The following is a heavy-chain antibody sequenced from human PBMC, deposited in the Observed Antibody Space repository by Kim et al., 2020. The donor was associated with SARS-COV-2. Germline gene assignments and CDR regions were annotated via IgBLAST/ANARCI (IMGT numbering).Heavy chain of an antibody. Sequence: YADSVKGRFTISRDNSKNTLYLQMNSLRAEDTAVYYCAKDLFGEDTAFDYWGQGTLVTVSS. CDR3: AKDLFGEDTAFDY. D-gene: IGHD3-3*01. J-gene: IGHJ4*02. V-gene: IGHV3-30*02.